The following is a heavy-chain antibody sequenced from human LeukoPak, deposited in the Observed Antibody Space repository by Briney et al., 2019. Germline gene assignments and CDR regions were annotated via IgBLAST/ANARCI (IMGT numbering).Heavy chain of an antibody. CDR1: GFTFSSYE. D-gene: IGHD3-22*01. V-gene: IGHV3-21*01. Sequence: GGSLRLSCAASGFTFSSYEMNWVRQAPGKGLEWVSSISSSSSYIYYADSVKGRFTISRDNAKNSLYLQMNSLRAEDTAVYYCARDMGLYYSSGYKAGGDYWGQGTLVTVSS. J-gene: IGHJ4*02. CDR3: ARDMGLYYSSGYKAGGDY. CDR2: ISSSSSYI.